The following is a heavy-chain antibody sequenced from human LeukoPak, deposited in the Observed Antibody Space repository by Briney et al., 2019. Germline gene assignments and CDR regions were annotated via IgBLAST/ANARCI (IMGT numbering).Heavy chain of an antibody. CDR3: ARHRDSREPRVFDY. CDR2: INHSGST. V-gene: IGHV4-34*01. CDR1: GGSFTGYY. Sequence: SETLSLTCAVYGGSFTGYYWSWIRQPPGKGLEWIREINHSGSTNYNPSLKSRVTISVDTSKNQFSLKLSSVTAADTAVYYCARHRDSREPRVFDYWGQGTLVTVSS. D-gene: IGHD3-22*01. J-gene: IGHJ4*02.